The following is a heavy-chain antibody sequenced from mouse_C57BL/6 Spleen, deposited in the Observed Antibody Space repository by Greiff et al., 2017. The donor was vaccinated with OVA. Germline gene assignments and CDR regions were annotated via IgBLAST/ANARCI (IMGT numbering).Heavy chain of an antibody. V-gene: IGHV1-50*01. Sequence: QVQLQQPGAELVKPGASVKLSCKASGYTFTSYWMQWVKQRPGQGLEWIGEIDPSDSYTNYNQKFKGKATLTVDTSSSTAYMQLSSLTSEDSAVYYGERVGHGDGSYFDYGGKGTTLTVS. CDR3: ERVGHGDGSYFDY. CDR2: IDPSDSYT. D-gene: IGHD3-1*01. J-gene: IGHJ2*01. CDR1: GYTFTSYW.